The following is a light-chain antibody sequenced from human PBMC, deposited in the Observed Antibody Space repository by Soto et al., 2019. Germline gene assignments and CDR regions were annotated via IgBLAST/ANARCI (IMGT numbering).Light chain of an antibody. J-gene: IGKJ1*01. CDR3: QQYYRWPQT. Sequence: EIVLTQSPGTLSLSPGERATLSCRASQNVDTKYLAWYQQKPGQAPRLLIYAASTRATGIPARFSGSGSGTEFTLTISSLQSEDFAVYYCQQYYRWPQTFGQGTKVDIK. CDR1: QNVDTKY. V-gene: IGKV3-15*01. CDR2: AAS.